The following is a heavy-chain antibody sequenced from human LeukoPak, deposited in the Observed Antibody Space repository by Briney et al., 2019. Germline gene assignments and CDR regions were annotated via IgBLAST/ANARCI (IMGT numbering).Heavy chain of an antibody. CDR3: ARRVWTYYYGSGSQKPYYFDY. CDR1: GGSFSGYY. Sequence: PSETLSLTCAVYGGSFSGYYWSWIRQPPGKGLEWIGEINHSGSTNYNPSLKSRVTISVDTSKNQFSLKLSSVTAADTAVYYCARRVWTYYYGSGSQKPYYFDYWGQGTLVTVSS. D-gene: IGHD3-10*01. J-gene: IGHJ4*02. V-gene: IGHV4-34*01. CDR2: INHSGST.